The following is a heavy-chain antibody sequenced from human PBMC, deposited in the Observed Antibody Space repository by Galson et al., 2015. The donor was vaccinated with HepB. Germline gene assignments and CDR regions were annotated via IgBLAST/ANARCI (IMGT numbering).Heavy chain of an antibody. J-gene: IGHJ6*03. V-gene: IGHV4-59*01. CDR2: IYYSGST. D-gene: IGHD3-3*02. Sequence: TLSLTCTVSGGSISSYYWSWIRQPPGKGLECIGYIYYSGSTNYNPSLKSRITISVDTSKNQFSLKLSSVTAADTAVYYCATHFWRGPHYMDVWGKGTTVTVSS. CDR3: ATHFWRGPHYMDV. CDR1: GGSISSYY.